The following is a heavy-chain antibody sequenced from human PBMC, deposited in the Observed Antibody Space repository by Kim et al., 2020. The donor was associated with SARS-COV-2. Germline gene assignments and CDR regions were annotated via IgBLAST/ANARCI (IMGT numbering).Heavy chain of an antibody. J-gene: IGHJ6*02. CDR1: GFTFSGSA. D-gene: IGHD3-9*01. CDR3: TRQGEDFDWLLYGYYYYGMDV. CDR2: IRSKANSYAT. Sequence: GGSLRLSCAASGFTFSGSAMHWVRQASGKGLEWVGRIRSKANSYATAYAASVKGRFTISRDDSKNTAYLQMNSLKTEDTAVYYCTRQGEDFDWLLYGYYYYGMDVWGQGTTVTVSS. V-gene: IGHV3-73*01.